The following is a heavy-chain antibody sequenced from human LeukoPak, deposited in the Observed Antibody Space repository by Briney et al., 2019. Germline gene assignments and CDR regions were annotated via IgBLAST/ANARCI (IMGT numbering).Heavy chain of an antibody. J-gene: IGHJ4*02. D-gene: IGHD6-19*01. Sequence: SVKVSCKASGYTFTGYYIYWVRQAPGQGLEWMGWIIPIFGTANYAQKFQGRVTITADESTSTAYMELSSLRSEDTAVYYCARRSTLYSSGWFYFDYWGQGTLVTVSS. CDR3: ARRSTLYSSGWFYFDY. CDR1: GYTFTGYY. CDR2: IIPIFGTA. V-gene: IGHV1-69*13.